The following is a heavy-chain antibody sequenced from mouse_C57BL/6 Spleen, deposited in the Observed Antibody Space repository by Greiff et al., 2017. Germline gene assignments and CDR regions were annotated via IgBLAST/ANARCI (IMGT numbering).Heavy chain of an antibody. Sequence: QVQLQQSGAELVKPGASVKLSCKASGYTFTSYWMHWVKQRPGQGLEWIGMIHPNSGSTNYNEKFKSKATLTVDKSSSTAYMQLSSLTSEDSAVYYCARSPITTVVNYWGQGTTLTVSS. D-gene: IGHD1-1*01. V-gene: IGHV1-64*01. CDR3: ARSPITTVVNY. CDR1: GYTFTSYW. CDR2: IHPNSGST. J-gene: IGHJ2*01.